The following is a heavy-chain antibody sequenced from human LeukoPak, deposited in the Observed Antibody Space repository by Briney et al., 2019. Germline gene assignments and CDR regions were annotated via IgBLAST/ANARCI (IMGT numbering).Heavy chain of an antibody. Sequence: ASETLSLTCAVYGGSFSGYYWSWIRQPPGKGLEWIGEINHSGSTNYNPSLKSRVTISLDTSKNQFSLKLSSVTAADTAVYYCARGAYSSSWYGGYWFDPWGQGTLVTVSS. J-gene: IGHJ5*02. D-gene: IGHD6-13*01. CDR2: INHSGST. CDR3: ARGAYSSSWYGGYWFDP. CDR1: GGSFSGYY. V-gene: IGHV4-34*01.